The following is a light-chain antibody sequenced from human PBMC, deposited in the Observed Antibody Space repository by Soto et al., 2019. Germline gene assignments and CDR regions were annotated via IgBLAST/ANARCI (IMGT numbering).Light chain of an antibody. V-gene: IGKV1D-12*01. CDR2: VAS. J-gene: IGKJ2*01. Sequence: DIQMTQSPSSVSASIGDRVTVTCRAGQDIGTWLAWYQQKPGNAPKLLISVASKLESGVPSRFSGSGSGTHFTLTISSLQPEDLATYYCQQCHSFPHTFGPGTKLEIK. CDR1: QDIGTW. CDR3: QQCHSFPHT.